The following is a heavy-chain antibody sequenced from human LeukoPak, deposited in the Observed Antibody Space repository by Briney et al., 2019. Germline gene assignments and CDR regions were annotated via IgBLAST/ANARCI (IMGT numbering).Heavy chain of an antibody. Sequence: SQTLSLTCAVSGCSISSGGYSWSWIRQPPGEGLERIGYIYYSGSPYYNPSLKSRVTISVDTTKNQFSQKLSSVTAADTAVYYCARHMRLKKACIQLPLAFDYGGRGTLVTVSS. V-gene: IGHV4-30-4*07. CDR3: ARHMRLKKACIQLPLAFDY. J-gene: IGHJ4*02. CDR1: GCSISSGGYS. D-gene: IGHD5-18*01. CDR2: IYYSGSP.